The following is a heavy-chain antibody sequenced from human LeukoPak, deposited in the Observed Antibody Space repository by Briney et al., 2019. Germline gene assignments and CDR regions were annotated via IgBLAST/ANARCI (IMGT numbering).Heavy chain of an antibody. J-gene: IGHJ4*02. CDR3: ARELGSIIMIVVSHHFDY. V-gene: IGHV1-2*02. CDR1: GYTFTGYY. Sequence: ASVKVSCKASGYTFTGYYMHWVRQAPGQGLEWMGWINPNSGGTNYAQKFQGRVTMTRDTSISTAYMELSRLRSDDTAVYYCARELGSIIMIVVSHHFDYWGQGTLVTVSS. D-gene: IGHD3-22*01. CDR2: INPNSGGT.